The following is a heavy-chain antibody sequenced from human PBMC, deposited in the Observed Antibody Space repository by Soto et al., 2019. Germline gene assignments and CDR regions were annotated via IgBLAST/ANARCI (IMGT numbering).Heavy chain of an antibody. V-gene: IGHV1-3*01. CDR1: GYTFISYA. D-gene: IGHD3-3*01. CDR3: ARGANLYYDFWSGYVY. Sequence: GASVKVSCKASGYTFISYAMHWVRQAPGQRLEWMGWINAGNGNTKYSQKFQGRVTITRDTSASTAYMELSSLRSEDTAVYYCARGANLYYDFWSGYVYWGQGTLVTVSS. J-gene: IGHJ4*02. CDR2: INAGNGNT.